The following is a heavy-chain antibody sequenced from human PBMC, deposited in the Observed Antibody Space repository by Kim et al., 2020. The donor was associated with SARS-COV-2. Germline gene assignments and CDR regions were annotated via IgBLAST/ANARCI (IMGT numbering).Heavy chain of an antibody. CDR3: ARALCIVVVPAANFPPGGCYGMDV. J-gene: IGHJ6*02. V-gene: IGHV4-4*02. CDR1: GGSISSSNW. CDR2: IYHSGST. D-gene: IGHD2-2*01. Sequence: LRRTLSLTCAVSGGSISSSNWWSWVRQPPGKGLEWIGEIYHSGSTNYNPSLKSRVTISVDKSKNQFSLKLSSVTAADTAVYYCARALCIVVVPAANFPPGGCYGMDVWGQGTTVTVSS.